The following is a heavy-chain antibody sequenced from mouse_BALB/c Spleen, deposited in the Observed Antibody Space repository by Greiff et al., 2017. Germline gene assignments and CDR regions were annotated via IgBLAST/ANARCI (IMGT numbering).Heavy chain of an antibody. CDR2: ISTYYGDA. CDR1: GYTFTDYA. J-gene: IGHJ4*01. D-gene: IGHD1-2*01. Sequence: VQLQQSGAELVRPGVSVKISCKGSGYTFTDYAMHWVKQSHAKSLEWIGVISTYYGDASYNQKFKGKATMTVDKSSSTAYLQLSSLTSEDTAVYYCASITTDYYAMDYWGQGTSVTVSS. CDR3: ASITTDYYAMDY. V-gene: IGHV1-67*01.